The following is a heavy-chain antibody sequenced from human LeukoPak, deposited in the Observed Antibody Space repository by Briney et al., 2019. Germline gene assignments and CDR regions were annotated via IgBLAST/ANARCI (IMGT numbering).Heavy chain of an antibody. Sequence: PSETLSLTCDVSGYSIHSGYYWGWIRQPPGKGLEWIASIYHSGSTYYNPSLKSRVTISIDTSKNQFSLKLSSVTAADTAVYYCARNNPSRGFDPWGQGTLVTVSS. CDR3: ARNNPSRGFDP. CDR2: IYHSGST. V-gene: IGHV4-38-2*01. J-gene: IGHJ5*02. CDR1: GYSIHSGYY. D-gene: IGHD1/OR15-1a*01.